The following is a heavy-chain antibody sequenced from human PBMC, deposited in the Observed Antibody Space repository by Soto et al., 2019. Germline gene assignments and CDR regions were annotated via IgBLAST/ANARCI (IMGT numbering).Heavy chain of an antibody. CDR3: SRGHFDFWSGYPSEY. J-gene: IGHJ4*02. V-gene: IGHV1-18*04. CDR2: VSTYNGDT. D-gene: IGHD3-3*01. Sequence: QVQLVQYGAEVLKPGASVKVSCKASGYTFSNSGIYWLRQAPGQGLEWLGWVSTYNGDTNYAQKSHDRVTMNTQTSTNTAAMELRSLKSEDTAVFYCSRGHFDFWSGYPSEYWGQGTAVTVSS. CDR1: GYTFSNSG.